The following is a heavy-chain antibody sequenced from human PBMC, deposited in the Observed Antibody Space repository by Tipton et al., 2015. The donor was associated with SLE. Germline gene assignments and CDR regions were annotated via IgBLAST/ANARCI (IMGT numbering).Heavy chain of an antibody. Sequence: TLSLTCTVSFGSINSANHFWSWVRQLPGEGLEWIGFISYRGSAYYNPSLQSRVTISVDTSKNHFSLKLRSVTAADTAVYYCARHDTNYGRNWFDPWGQGTLVTVSS. CDR1: FGSINSANHF. J-gene: IGHJ5*02. D-gene: IGHD2-8*01. CDR2: ISYRGSA. V-gene: IGHV4-30-4*08. CDR3: ARHDTNYGRNWFDP.